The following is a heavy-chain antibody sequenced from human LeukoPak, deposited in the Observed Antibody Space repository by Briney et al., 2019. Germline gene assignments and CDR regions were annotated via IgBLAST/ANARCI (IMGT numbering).Heavy chain of an antibody. CDR2: FDPEDGET. CDR1: GYTLTELS. CDR3: ARVPKEEMATPLDY. V-gene: IGHV1-24*01. Sequence: GASVKVSCKVSGYTLTELSMHWVRQAPGKGLEWMGGFDPEDGETIYAQKFQGRVTMTRDTSTSTVYMELSSLRSEDTAVYYCARVPKEEMATPLDYWGQGTLVTVSS. J-gene: IGHJ4*02. D-gene: IGHD5-24*01.